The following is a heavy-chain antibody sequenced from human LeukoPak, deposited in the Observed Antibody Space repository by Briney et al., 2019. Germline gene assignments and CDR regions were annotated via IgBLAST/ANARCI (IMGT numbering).Heavy chain of an antibody. D-gene: IGHD3-3*01. J-gene: IGHJ4*02. CDR2: INHSGST. Sequence: PSETLSLTCAVYGGSFSGYYWSWIRQPPGKGLEWIGEINHSGSTNYNPSLKSRVTISVDTSKNQFSLKLSSVTAADTAVYYCARGVEKGVRGYDFWSGYLLFDYWGQGTLVTVSS. CDR1: GGSFSGYY. CDR3: ARGVEKGVRGYDFWSGYLLFDY. V-gene: IGHV4-34*01.